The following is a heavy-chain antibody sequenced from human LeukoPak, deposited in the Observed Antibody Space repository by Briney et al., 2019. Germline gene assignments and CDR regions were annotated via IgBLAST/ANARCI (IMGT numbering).Heavy chain of an antibody. D-gene: IGHD1-7*01. J-gene: IGHJ4*02. V-gene: IGHV3-33*01. CDR1: GFTFSDYG. CDR3: ARDLGTTNYYFDS. Sequence: GGSLRLSCAASGFTFSDYGFHWVRQAPDKGLEWVALIWYDGSNKYYADSVKGRFTISRDNSKNTLYLQMNSLRAEDTAVYYCARDLGTTNYYFDSWGQGTLVSVSS. CDR2: IWYDGSNK.